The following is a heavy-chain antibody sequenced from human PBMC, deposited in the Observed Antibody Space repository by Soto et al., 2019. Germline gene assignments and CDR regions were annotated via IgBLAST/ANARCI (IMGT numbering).Heavy chain of an antibody. J-gene: IGHJ4*02. Sequence: ASVKVSCKASGGSFSSYTISWVRQAPGQRLEWMGWINAGNGNTKYSQKFQGRVTITRDTSASTAYMELSSLRSEDTAVYYCARSIVVVTALDYWGQGTLVTVSS. CDR2: INAGNGNT. CDR1: GGSFSSYT. CDR3: ARSIVVVTALDY. V-gene: IGHV1-3*01. D-gene: IGHD2-21*02.